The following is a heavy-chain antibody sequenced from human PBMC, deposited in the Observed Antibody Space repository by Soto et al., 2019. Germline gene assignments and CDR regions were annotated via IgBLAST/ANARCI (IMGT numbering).Heavy chain of an antibody. D-gene: IGHD3-10*01. CDR1: GYTLTELS. V-gene: IGHV1-24*01. CDR2: FDSEDGET. J-gene: IGHJ3*02. Sequence: ASVXVSCKVSGYTLTELSMHWVRQAPGKGLEWMGGFDSEDGETIYAQKFQGRVTMTEDTSTDTAYMELSSLRSEDTAVYYCVARTIHAFDIWGQGTMVTVSS. CDR3: VARTIHAFDI.